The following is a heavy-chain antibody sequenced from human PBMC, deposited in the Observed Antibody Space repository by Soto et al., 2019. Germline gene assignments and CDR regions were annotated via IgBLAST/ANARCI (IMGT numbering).Heavy chain of an antibody. CDR1: GFAFSSYS. Sequence: GGSLRLSCAASGFAFSSYSMNWVRQAPGKGLEWVSSISSSSSYIYYADSVKGRFTISRDNAKNSLYLQMNSLRAEDTAVYYCARDPYDSSGLPPDVWGQGTTVTVSS. V-gene: IGHV3-21*01. CDR2: ISSSSSYI. CDR3: ARDPYDSSGLPPDV. D-gene: IGHD3-22*01. J-gene: IGHJ6*02.